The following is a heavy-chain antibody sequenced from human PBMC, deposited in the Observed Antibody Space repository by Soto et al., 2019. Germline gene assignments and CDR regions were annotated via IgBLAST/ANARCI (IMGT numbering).Heavy chain of an antibody. CDR2: IYPGDSDT. V-gene: IGHV5-51*01. Sequence: GESLKISCKGSGYSFTSYWIGWVRQMPGKGLEWMGIIYPGDSDTRYSPSFQGQVTISADKSISTAYLQWSSLKASDTAMYYCARHLRHSSGWDAGYYYMDVWGKGTTVTVSS. J-gene: IGHJ6*03. CDR3: ARHLRHSSGWDAGYYYMDV. D-gene: IGHD6-19*01. CDR1: GYSFTSYW.